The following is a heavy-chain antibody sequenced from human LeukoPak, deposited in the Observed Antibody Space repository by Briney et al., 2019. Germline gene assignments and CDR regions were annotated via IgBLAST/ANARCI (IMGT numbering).Heavy chain of an antibody. V-gene: IGHV3-23*01. Sequence: GGSLRLSCAASGFTFSSYAMSWVRQAPGKGLEWVSAISGSGGSTYYADSVKGRFTISRDNSKNTLYLQMNSLRAEDTAVYYCAKGAEYGIVGATTFDYWGQGTLVTVSS. CDR2: ISGSGGST. CDR3: AKGAEYGIVGATTFDY. J-gene: IGHJ4*02. CDR1: GFTFSSYA. D-gene: IGHD1-26*01.